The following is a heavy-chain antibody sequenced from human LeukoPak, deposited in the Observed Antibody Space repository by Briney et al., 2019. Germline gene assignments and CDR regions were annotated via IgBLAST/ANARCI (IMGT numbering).Heavy chain of an antibody. CDR1: GGSISSSSYY. J-gene: IGHJ4*02. D-gene: IGHD6-19*01. Sequence: SETLSLTCTVSGGSISSSSYYWSWIRQPPGKGLEWIGEINHSGSTNYNPSLKSRVTISVDTSKNQFSLKLSSVTAADTAVYYCARGARGWYLRYWGQGTLVTVSS. CDR3: ARGARGWYLRY. V-gene: IGHV4-39*07. CDR2: INHSGST.